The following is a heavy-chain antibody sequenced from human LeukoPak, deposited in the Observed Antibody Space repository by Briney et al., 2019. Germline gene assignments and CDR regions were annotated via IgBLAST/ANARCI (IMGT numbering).Heavy chain of an antibody. V-gene: IGHV3-21*01. CDR3: ARVRSGWYEDY. CDR2: ISSSNSYI. D-gene: IGHD6-19*01. CDR1: GFTFSSYS. Sequence: GGSLRLSRAASGFTFSSYSMNWVRQAPGKGLEWVSYISSSNSYIYYADSVKGRFTISRDNAKNSLYLQMNSLRAEDTAVYYCARVRSGWYEDYWGQGTLVTVSS. J-gene: IGHJ4*02.